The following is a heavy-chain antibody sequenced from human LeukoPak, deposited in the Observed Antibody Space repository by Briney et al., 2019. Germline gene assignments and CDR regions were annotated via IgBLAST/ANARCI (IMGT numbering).Heavy chain of an antibody. CDR1: GFTFSNAF. J-gene: IGHJ4*02. CDR2: ISGSGSGGST. V-gene: IGHV3-23*01. D-gene: IGHD5-24*01. Sequence: PGGSLRLSCAASGFTFSNAFMNWVRQAPGSGLEWVSSISGSGSGGSTYYADSVKGRFTISRDNSKNTLYLQMNSLRAEDTAVYYCAKSGYNRFDYWGQGTLVTVSS. CDR3: AKSGYNRFDY.